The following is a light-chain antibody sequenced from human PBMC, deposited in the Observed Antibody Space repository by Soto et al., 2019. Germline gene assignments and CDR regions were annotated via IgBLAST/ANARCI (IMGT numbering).Light chain of an antibody. V-gene: IGKV3-20*01. CDR2: GAS. Sequence: EIVLTQSPGTLSLSPGETATLSCRASQSVSSSYLAWYQQKPGQAPRLLIYGASSRATDIPDRFSSSGSGTDFTLSISRLEPEDFAVYYCQQYGGSPPYTFGQGTKLEIK. CDR3: QQYGGSPPYT. J-gene: IGKJ2*01. CDR1: QSVSSSY.